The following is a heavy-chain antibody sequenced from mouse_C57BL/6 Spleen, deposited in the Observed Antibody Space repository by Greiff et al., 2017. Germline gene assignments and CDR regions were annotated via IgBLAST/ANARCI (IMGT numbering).Heavy chain of an antibody. CDR3: ARWGARKDAMDY. CDR2: IYPGSGST. V-gene: IGHV1-55*01. Sequence: QVQLQQPGAELVKPGASVKMSCKASGYTFTSYWITWVKQRPGQGLGGIGDIYPGSGSTNYNEKFKSKATLTVDTSSSTAYMQLSSLTSEDSAVYYCARWGARKDAMDYWGQGTSVTVSS. CDR1: GYTFTSYW. J-gene: IGHJ4*01.